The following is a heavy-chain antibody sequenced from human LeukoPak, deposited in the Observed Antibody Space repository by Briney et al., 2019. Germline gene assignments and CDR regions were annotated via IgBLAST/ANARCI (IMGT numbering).Heavy chain of an antibody. CDR3: ARNNVAAATFDS. Sequence: SETLSLTCTVSGGSVSSGSYYWGWIRQPPGKGRDWIGYTYYSGSTNYNPTLKSRVTISVDTSKNQFSLKLSSVTAADTAVYYCARNNVAAATFDSWGQGILVTVSS. J-gene: IGHJ4*02. V-gene: IGHV4-61*01. CDR1: GGSVSSGSYY. D-gene: IGHD2-2*01. CDR2: TYYSGST.